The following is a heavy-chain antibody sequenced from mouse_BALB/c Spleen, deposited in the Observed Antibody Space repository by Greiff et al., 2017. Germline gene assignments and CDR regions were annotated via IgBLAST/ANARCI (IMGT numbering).Heavy chain of an antibody. D-gene: IGHD1-2*01. CDR2: ISSGGSYT. CDR3: ARHPTTAGDMDY. CDR1: GFTFSSYG. J-gene: IGHJ4*01. V-gene: IGHV5-6*01. Sequence: EVKLMESGGDLVKPGGSLKLSCAASGFTFSSYGMSWVRQTPDKRLEWVATISSGGSYTYYPDSVKGRFTITRDNAKNTLYLQMSSLKSEDTAMYYCARHPTTAGDMDYWGQGTSVTVSS.